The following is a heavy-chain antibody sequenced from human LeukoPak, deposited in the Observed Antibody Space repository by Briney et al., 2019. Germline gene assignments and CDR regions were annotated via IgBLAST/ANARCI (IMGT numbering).Heavy chain of an antibody. D-gene: IGHD3-16*02. CDR2: INHSGST. J-gene: IGHJ4*02. CDR3: ARGGDYVWGSYRYFDY. V-gene: IGHV4-34*01. CDR1: GGSFSGYY. Sequence: PSETLSLTCAVYGGSFSGYYWSWIRQPPGKGLEWIGEINHSGSTNYNPSLKSRVTISVDTSKNQFSLKLSSVTAADTAVYYCARGGDYVWGSYRYFDYWGQGTLVTDSS.